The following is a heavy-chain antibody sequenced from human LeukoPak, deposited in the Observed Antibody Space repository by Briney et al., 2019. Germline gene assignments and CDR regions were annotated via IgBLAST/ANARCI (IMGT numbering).Heavy chain of an antibody. CDR3: AREKLIAVNYMDV. J-gene: IGHJ6*03. V-gene: IGHV3-11*04. CDR1: GFTFSDYY. D-gene: IGHD6-19*01. CDR2: ISSSGSTI. Sequence: GGSLRLSCAASGFTFSDYYMSWIRQAPGKGLEWVSYISSSGSTIYYADSVKGRFTISRDNAKNSLYLQMNSLRAEGTAVYYCAREKLIAVNYMDVWGKGTTVTISS.